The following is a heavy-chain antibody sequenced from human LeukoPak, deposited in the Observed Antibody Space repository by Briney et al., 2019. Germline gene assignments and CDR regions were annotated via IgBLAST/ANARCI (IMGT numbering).Heavy chain of an antibody. CDR3: ASPKGGRYHEGFDY. Sequence: GGSLRLSCAASGFTLINYAMSWVRQAPGKGLEWVSAVSDSGGNTYYADSVKGRFTISRDNSKNRLYPQMNSLRAEDTAVYYCASPKGGRYHEGFDYWGQGTLVTVSS. CDR2: VSDSGGNT. V-gene: IGHV3-23*01. J-gene: IGHJ4*02. CDR1: GFTLINYA. D-gene: IGHD1-26*01.